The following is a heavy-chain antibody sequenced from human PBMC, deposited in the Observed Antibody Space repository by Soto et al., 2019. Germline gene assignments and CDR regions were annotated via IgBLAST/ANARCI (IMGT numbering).Heavy chain of an antibody. Sequence: GGSLRLSCAASGFTFSSYWMSWARQAPGKGLEWVANIKQDGSEKYYVDSVKGRFTISRDNAKNSLYLQMNSLRAEDTAVYYCARGPGWNNYYGMDVWGQGTTVTVS. CDR1: GFTFSSYW. D-gene: IGHD1-1*01. J-gene: IGHJ6*02. V-gene: IGHV3-7*03. CDR2: IKQDGSEK. CDR3: ARGPGWNNYYGMDV.